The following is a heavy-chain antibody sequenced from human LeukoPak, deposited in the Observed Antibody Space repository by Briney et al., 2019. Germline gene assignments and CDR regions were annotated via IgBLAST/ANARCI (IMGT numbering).Heavy chain of an antibody. J-gene: IGHJ4*02. V-gene: IGHV3-66*01. Sequence: GGSLRLSCAASGFTVSSNYMSWVRQAPGKGLEWVSVIYSGGSTYYADSVKGRFTISRDNSKNTLYLQMNSLRAEDTAVYYCAKSSYPPYQFDYWGQGTLVTVSS. D-gene: IGHD2-2*01. CDR1: GFTVSSNY. CDR2: IYSGGST. CDR3: AKSSYPPYQFDY.